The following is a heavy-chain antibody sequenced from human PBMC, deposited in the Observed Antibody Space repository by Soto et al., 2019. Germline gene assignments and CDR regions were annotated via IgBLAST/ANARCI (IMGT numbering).Heavy chain of an antibody. V-gene: IGHV4-34*01. J-gene: IGHJ4*02. CDR1: SGSLSGYY. D-gene: IGHD6-6*01. Sequence: SETLSLTCALYSGSLSGYYWRWILQPPGKGLEWIGEISPSGTTNYSPSLKSPVSISVDTSKNQFSLNLTPLTAADTAVYYCARAPKVSGSAQTRPDFWGQGSLVTVSS. CDR3: ARAPKVSGSAQTRPDF. CDR2: ISPSGTT.